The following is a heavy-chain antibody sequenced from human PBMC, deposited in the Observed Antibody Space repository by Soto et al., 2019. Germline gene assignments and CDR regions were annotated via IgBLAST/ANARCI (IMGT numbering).Heavy chain of an antibody. CDR2: ISANNGNT. CDR1: GYTFTTFG. V-gene: IGHV1-18*01. J-gene: IGHJ4*02. D-gene: IGHD3-16*01. Sequence: GASVKVSCKASGYTFTTFGISWVRQAPGQGLEWVGWISANNGNTKYSQKFQGRVSLTTETSASTAYMELRSLRSDDTAVYYCARSASFDSYAITPVVFWGQGTLVTVSS. CDR3: ARSASFDSYAITPVVF.